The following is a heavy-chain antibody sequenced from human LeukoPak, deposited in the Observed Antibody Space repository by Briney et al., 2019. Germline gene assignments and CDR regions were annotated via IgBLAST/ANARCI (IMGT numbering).Heavy chain of an antibody. CDR2: ISGSGTST. CDR3: AKDGKVIVATSVAH. D-gene: IGHD5-12*01. Sequence: GGSLRLSCAASGFTFSSYALNGVRQAPGKGLEWVSAISGSGTSTYYADSVKSRFTLSRDNSKNTMYLQMNSLRAEDTAVYYCAKDGKVIVATSVAHWGQGTLVTVSS. CDR1: GFTFSSYA. J-gene: IGHJ4*02. V-gene: IGHV3-23*01.